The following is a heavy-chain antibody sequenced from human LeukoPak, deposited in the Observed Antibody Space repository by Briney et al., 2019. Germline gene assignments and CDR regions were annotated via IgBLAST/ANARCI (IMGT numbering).Heavy chain of an antibody. CDR3: ARTWTGYSYYYMDV. V-gene: IGHV4-59*01. CDR1: GGSISSYY. Sequence: PSETLSLTCTVSGGSISSYYWSWIRQPPGKGLEWIGYIYYSGSTNYNPSLKSRVTISVDTSKNQFSLKLSSVTAADTAVYYCARTWTGYSYYYMDVWGKGTTVTISS. D-gene: IGHD3/OR15-3a*01. CDR2: IYYSGST. J-gene: IGHJ6*03.